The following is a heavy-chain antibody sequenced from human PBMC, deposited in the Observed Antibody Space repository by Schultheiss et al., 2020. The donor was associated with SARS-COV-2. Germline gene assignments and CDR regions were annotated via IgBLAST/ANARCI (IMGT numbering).Heavy chain of an antibody. Sequence: GGSLRLSCTASGFTFGDYAMSWVRQAPGKGLEWVGFIRSKAYGGTTEYAASVKGRFTISRDDSKSIAYLQMNSLKTEDTAVYYCTRVLLGVAFDIWGQGTMVTVSS. V-gene: IGHV3-49*04. CDR1: GFTFGDYA. CDR2: IRSKAYGGTT. J-gene: IGHJ3*02. CDR3: TRVLLGVAFDI.